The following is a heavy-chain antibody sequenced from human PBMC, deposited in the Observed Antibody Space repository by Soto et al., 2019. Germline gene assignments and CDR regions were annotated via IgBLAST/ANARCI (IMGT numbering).Heavy chain of an antibody. CDR3: ARDRRPFYGDYEFGY. D-gene: IGHD4-17*01. CDR1: GFTFSSYG. CDR2: IWYDGSNK. J-gene: IGHJ4*02. V-gene: IGHV3-33*01. Sequence: GGSLRLSCAASGFTFSSYGMHWVRQAPGKGLEWVAVIWYDGSNKYYADSVKGRFTISRDNSKNTLYLQMNSLRAEDTAVYYCARDRRPFYGDYEFGYWGQGTLVTVSS.